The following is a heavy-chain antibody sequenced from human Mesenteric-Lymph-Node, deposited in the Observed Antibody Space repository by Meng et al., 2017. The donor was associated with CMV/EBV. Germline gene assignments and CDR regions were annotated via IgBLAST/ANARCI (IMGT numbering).Heavy chain of an antibody. D-gene: IGHD3-9*01. V-gene: IGHV1-2*02. CDR1: GYTFTGYY. Sequence: ASVKVSCKASGYTFTGYYMHWVRQAPGQGLEWMGWINPNSGGTNYAQKFQGRVTMTRDTSISTGYMELSRLRSDDTAVYYCARGGPSGYDFYDYYGLDVWGQGTTVTVSS. J-gene: IGHJ6*02. CDR2: INPNSGGT. CDR3: ARGGPSGYDFYDYYGLDV.